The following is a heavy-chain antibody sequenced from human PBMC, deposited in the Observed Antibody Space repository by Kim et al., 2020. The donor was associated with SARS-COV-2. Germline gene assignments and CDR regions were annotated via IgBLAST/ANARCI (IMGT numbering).Heavy chain of an antibody. CDR3: AKDIRPTY. J-gene: IGHJ4*02. V-gene: IGHV3-23*01. Sequence: GGSLRLSCAASGFTFSSSAMSWVRQAPGKGLEWVSLITGSGGSTYYADSVKGRFTVSRDTSKNTLFLQMNSLRAEDTAVYYCAKDIRPTYWGQGTAVTVSS. CDR1: GFTFSSSA. CDR2: ITGSGGST.